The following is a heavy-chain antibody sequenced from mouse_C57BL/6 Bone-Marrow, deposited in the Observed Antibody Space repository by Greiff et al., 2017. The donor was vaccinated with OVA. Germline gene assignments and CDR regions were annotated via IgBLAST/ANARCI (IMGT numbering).Heavy chain of an antibody. V-gene: IGHV1-42*01. Sequence: VQLTESGPELVKPGASVKISCKASGYSFTGYYMNWVKQSPEKSLEWIGEINPSTGGTTYNQKFKAKATLTVDKSSSTAYMQLKSLTSEDSAVYYCARSEGTGLYYFDYWGQGTTLTVSS. CDR1: GYSFTGYY. D-gene: IGHD2-2*01. CDR2: INPSTGGT. J-gene: IGHJ2*01. CDR3: ARSEGTGLYYFDY.